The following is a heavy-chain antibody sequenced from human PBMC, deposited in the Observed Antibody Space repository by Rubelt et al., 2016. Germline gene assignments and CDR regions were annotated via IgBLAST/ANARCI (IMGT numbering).Heavy chain of an antibody. CDR2: MTGSDNT. J-gene: IGHJ4*02. V-gene: IGHV3-23*04. Sequence: EVQLVESGGGLVQPGGSLRLSCATSGFTFSSNGMSWVRQAPGKVLEWVSDMTGSDNTFYADSVKGRFTISRDDAKNSVYLQMDSLRDEETAVYYCGLDLGDWAAPIDYWGQGTLVTVSP. D-gene: IGHD2-2*01. CDR3: GLDLGDWAAPIDY. CDR1: GFTFSSNG.